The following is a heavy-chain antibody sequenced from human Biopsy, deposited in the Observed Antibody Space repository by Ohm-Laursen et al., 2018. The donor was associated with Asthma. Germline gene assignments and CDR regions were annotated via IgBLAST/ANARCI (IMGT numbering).Heavy chain of an antibody. D-gene: IGHD3-3*01. J-gene: IGHJ3*02. V-gene: IGHV3-30*18. CDR2: VSYDGGVA. CDR3: AKERYYDFWSGYPI. Sequence: SLRLSCTASGFVFRSHAMHWVRQAPGKGLEWVAVVSYDGGVAHYADSMKGRFTISRDNSKNTLYLQMNSLRAEDTAVYYCAKERYYDFWSGYPIWGQGTMVTVSS. CDR1: GFVFRSHA.